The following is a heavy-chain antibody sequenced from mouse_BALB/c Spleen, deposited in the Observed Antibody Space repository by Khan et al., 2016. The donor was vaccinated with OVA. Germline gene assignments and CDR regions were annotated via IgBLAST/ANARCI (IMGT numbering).Heavy chain of an antibody. CDR1: GFSLTSYG. V-gene: IGHV2-9*02. CDR3: YRLEDI. Sequence: QMQLEQSGPGLVAPSQSLSITCTVSGFSLTSYGIHWVRQPPGKGLEWMGVIWAGGSTNYNSALMYRLSISKDNSKSQVFLKMNSLQTDDTAMYXCYRLEDIWGQGTTLTVSS. J-gene: IGHJ2*01. CDR2: IWAGGST.